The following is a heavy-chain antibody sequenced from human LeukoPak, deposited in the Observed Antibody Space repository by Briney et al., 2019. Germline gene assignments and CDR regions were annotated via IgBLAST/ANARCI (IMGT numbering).Heavy chain of an antibody. J-gene: IGHJ4*02. D-gene: IGHD3-22*01. CDR1: GGTFSSYA. Sequence: ASVKVSFKASGGTFSSYAISWVRQAPGQGLEWMGGIIPIFGTANYAQKFQGRVTITADESTSTAYMELSSLRSEDTAVYYCARSGYDSRSYYYDSSYWGQGTLVTVSS. V-gene: IGHV1-69*13. CDR3: ARSGYDSRSYYYDSSY. CDR2: IIPIFGTA.